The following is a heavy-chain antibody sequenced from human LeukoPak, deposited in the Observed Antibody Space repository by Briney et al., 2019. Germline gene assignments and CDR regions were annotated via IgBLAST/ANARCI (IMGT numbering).Heavy chain of an antibody. CDR3: ARHSERWLGAFDI. J-gene: IGHJ3*02. Sequence: SETLSLTCAVFGGSFSDYYWSWIRQPPGKGLEWIGEVNPSGSINYNPSLKSRVTISADMSKKQFSLKLSSVTAADTAVYYCARHSERWLGAFDIWGQGTMVTVSS. CDR2: VNPSGSI. V-gene: IGHV4-34*01. D-gene: IGHD6-19*01. CDR1: GGSFSDYY.